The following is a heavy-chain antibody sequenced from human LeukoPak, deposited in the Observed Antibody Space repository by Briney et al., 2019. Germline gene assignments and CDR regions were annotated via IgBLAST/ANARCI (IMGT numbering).Heavy chain of an antibody. Sequence: GGSLRLSCAASGFTFSSYGMHWVRQAPGKGLEWVAVIWYDGSNKYYADSVKGRFTISRDNSKNTLCLQMNSLRAEDTAVYYCARERSTVAPPHPFDYWGQGTLVTVSS. CDR3: ARERSTVAPPHPFDY. V-gene: IGHV3-33*01. CDR1: GFTFSSYG. D-gene: IGHD4-23*01. J-gene: IGHJ4*02. CDR2: IWYDGSNK.